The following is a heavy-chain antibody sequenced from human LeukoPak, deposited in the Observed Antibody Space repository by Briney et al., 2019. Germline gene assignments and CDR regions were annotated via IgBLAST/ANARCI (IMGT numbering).Heavy chain of an antibody. V-gene: IGHV4-39*01. Sequence: PSETLSLTCTVSGGSISSSSYYWGWIRQPPGKGLEWIGSIYYSGSTYYNPSLKSRVTISVDTSKNQFSLKLSSVTAADTAVYYCERHLGDYVWGSYRPKNFDYWGQGTLVTVSS. CDR2: IYYSGST. CDR1: GGSISSSSYY. D-gene: IGHD3-16*02. CDR3: ERHLGDYVWGSYRPKNFDY. J-gene: IGHJ4*02.